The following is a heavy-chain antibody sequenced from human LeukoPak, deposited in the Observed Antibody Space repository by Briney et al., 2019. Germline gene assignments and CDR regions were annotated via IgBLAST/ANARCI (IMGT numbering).Heavy chain of an antibody. CDR3: ARAEVRGVIITPYYYGMDV. D-gene: IGHD3-10*01. CDR1: GGSISSSNW. V-gene: IGHV4-4*02. CDR2: IYHSGST. J-gene: IGHJ6*02. Sequence: SETLSLTCAVSGGSISSSNWWSWVRQPPGKGLEWIGEIYHSGSTNYNPSLKSRVTISVDKSKNQFSLKLSSVTAAGTAVYYCARAEVRGVIITPYYYGMDVWGQGTTVTVSS.